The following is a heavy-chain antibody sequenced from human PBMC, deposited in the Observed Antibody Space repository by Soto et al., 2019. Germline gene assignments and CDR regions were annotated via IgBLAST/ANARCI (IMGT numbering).Heavy chain of an antibody. CDR1: GGTFSTSS. CDR3: ARGHEYGGNSDAFDI. Sequence: QVHLVQSGAEVKKPGSSVKVPCKASGGTFSTSSINWLRQAPGQRPEWMGNILPVFGTADYAQKFRDRVTITAEQSTNTAYMVLRSLFSEDAAVYYCARGHEYGGNSDAFDIWGQGTVVTVSS. CDR2: ILPVFGTA. V-gene: IGHV1-69*15. D-gene: IGHD4-17*01. J-gene: IGHJ3*02.